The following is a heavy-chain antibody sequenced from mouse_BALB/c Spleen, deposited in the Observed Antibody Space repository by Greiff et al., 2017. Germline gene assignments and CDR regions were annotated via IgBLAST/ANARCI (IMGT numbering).Heavy chain of an antibody. CDR2: IWAGGST. J-gene: IGHJ3*01. D-gene: IGHD1-2*01. V-gene: IGHV2-9*02. Sequence: VKLVESGPGLVAPSQSLSITCTVSGFSLTSYGVHWVRQPPGKGLEWLGVIWAGGSTNYNSALMSRLSISKDNSKSQVFLKMNSLQTDDTAMYYCARDLGSLLRAWFAYWGQGTLVTVSA. CDR1: GFSLTSYG. CDR3: ARDLGSLLRAWFAY.